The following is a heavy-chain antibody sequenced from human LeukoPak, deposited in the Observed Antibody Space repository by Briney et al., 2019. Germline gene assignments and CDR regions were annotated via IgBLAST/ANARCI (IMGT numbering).Heavy chain of an antibody. CDR2: ISYDGSNK. Sequence: GGSLRLSCAASGFTFSSYAMHWVRQAPGKGLEWVAVISYDGSNKYYADSVKGRFTISRDNSKNTLYLQMNSLRAEDTAVYYCAKEGIAAAAHRYYYYYYYMDVWGKGTTVTVSS. D-gene: IGHD6-13*01. CDR3: AKEGIAAAAHRYYYYYYYMDV. J-gene: IGHJ6*03. CDR1: GFTFSSYA. V-gene: IGHV3-30*04.